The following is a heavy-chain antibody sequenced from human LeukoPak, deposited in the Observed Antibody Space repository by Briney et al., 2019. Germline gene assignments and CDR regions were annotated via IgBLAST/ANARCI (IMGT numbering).Heavy chain of an antibody. J-gene: IGHJ4*02. D-gene: IGHD3-22*01. V-gene: IGHV3-23*01. Sequence: GGSLRLSCAASGFTFNAYAMSWVRQDPGKGLEGLSDISGSGDSTHYADSVKGRFTISRDTSKNTLYLQMNSLRAEDTAVYYCATKVTYYYDSSGYFPSGHFAYWGQGTLVTVSS. CDR2: ISGSGDST. CDR1: GFTFNAYA. CDR3: ATKVTYYYDSSGYFPSGHFAY.